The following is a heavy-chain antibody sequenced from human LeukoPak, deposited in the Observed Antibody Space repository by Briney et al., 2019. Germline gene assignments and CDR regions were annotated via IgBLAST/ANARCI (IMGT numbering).Heavy chain of an antibody. CDR1: GFTFGDYG. D-gene: IGHD3-10*01. CDR2: IRSKAYGGTT. Sequence: GGSLRLSCTASGFTFGDYGMSWVRQAPGKGLEWVGFIRSKAYGGTTEYAASVKGRFTILRDDSKSIAYLQVNSLKTEDTAVYYCTGSFGELSFFAHWGQGTLVTVSS. J-gene: IGHJ4*02. V-gene: IGHV3-49*04. CDR3: TGSFGELSFFAH.